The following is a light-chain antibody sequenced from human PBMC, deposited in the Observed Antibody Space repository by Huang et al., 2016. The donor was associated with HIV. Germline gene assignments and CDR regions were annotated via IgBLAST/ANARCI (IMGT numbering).Light chain of an antibody. Sequence: EIVMTQSPPTLSASPGDRATLSCRASQSIKRLAWYQQSPGQAPQLLVYDVSSRATGTPARFSGSGSGTDFTLTINTLQSEDFALYYCQQYDDWPPWSFGQGTRVDMK. CDR3: QQYDDWPPWS. CDR2: DVS. J-gene: IGKJ1*01. V-gene: IGKV3-15*01. CDR1: QSIKR.